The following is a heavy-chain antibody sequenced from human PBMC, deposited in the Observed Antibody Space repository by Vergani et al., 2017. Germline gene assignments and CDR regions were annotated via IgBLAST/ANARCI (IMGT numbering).Heavy chain of an antibody. Sequence: EVQLLESGGGLAQPGGSLRLSCAASGFTFRNYAMTWVRQAPGKGLEWVSGISGSGDSTYYADSVKDRFIISRDNSKSVLYLQMNSLRVEDSALYFCAKGQDYDYWSGPTGFDPWGQGTLVTVSS. D-gene: IGHD3-3*01. CDR3: AKGQDYDYWSGPTGFDP. CDR2: ISGSGDST. CDR1: GFTFRNYA. V-gene: IGHV3-23*01. J-gene: IGHJ5*02.